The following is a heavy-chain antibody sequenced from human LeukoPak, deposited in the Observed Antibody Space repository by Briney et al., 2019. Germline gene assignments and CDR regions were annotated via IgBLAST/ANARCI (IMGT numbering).Heavy chain of an antibody. CDR3: ARDHSGDGYNDFDY. D-gene: IGHD5-24*01. J-gene: IGHJ4*02. CDR2: IKQDGTQR. CDR1: GFSLSAFW. Sequence: GGSLRLSCVASGFSLSAFWMHWVRQAPGQGLEWLASIKQDGTQRYYVESVNGRFTISRDNAKNSLSLQMNSLRVEDTAVYYCARDHSGDGYNDFDYWGQGTLVTVSS. V-gene: IGHV3-7*01.